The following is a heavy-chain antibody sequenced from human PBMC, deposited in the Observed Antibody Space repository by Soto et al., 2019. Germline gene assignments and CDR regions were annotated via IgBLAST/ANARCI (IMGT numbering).Heavy chain of an antibody. CDR1: GGSVSSDSYH. D-gene: IGHD1-26*01. V-gene: IGHV4-61*01. CDR2: IYYSGST. CDR3: AARVGATPPKT. Sequence: QVQLQESGPGLVKPSETLSLRCTVSGGSVSSDSYHWCWIRQPPGKGLEWIGNIYYSGSTNYNPSLKSRVTISVDTSKNQFSLKLSSVTAADTPVYYCAARVGATPPKTWGQGTLVIVSS. J-gene: IGHJ5*02.